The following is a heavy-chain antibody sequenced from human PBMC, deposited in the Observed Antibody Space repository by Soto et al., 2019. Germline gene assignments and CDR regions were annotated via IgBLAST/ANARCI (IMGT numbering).Heavy chain of an antibody. V-gene: IGHV1-46*01. CDR1: GYTFTSYY. J-gene: IGHJ3*02. CDR2: INPSGGST. CDR3: ARGWLYDAFDI. Sequence: ASVKVSCKASGYTFTSYYMHWVRQAPGQGLEWMGIINPSGGSTSYAQKFQGRVTMTEDTSTDTAYMELRSLRSEDTAVYYCARGWLYDAFDIWGQGTMVTVSS. D-gene: IGHD5-12*01.